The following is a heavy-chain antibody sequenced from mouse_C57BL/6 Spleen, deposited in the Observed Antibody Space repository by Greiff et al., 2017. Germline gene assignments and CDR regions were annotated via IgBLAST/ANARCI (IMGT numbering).Heavy chain of an antibody. CDR2: ISNGGGST. Sequence: EVKLMESGGGLVQPGGSLKLSCAASGFTFSDYYMYWVRQTPEKRLEWVAYISNGGGSTYYPDTVKGRFTISRDNAKNTLYLQMSRLKSEDTAMYYSARRGLTGTNWYFDVWGTGTTVTVSS. CDR3: ARRGLTGTNWYFDV. D-gene: IGHD4-1*01. J-gene: IGHJ1*03. CDR1: GFTFSDYY. V-gene: IGHV5-12*01.